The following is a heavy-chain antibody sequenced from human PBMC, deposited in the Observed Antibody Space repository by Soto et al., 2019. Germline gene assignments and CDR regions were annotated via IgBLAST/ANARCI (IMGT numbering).Heavy chain of an antibody. CDR2: ISGSGGST. V-gene: IGHV3-23*01. D-gene: IGHD4-17*01. CDR1: GFTFSSYA. CDR3: SKDGQGGDYLGY. Sequence: EVQLLESGGGLVQPGGSLRLSCAASGFTFSSYAMSWVRQAPGKGLEWVSAISGSGGSTYYADSVKGRFTISRDNSKNTLYLQMNSLRAEDTAVYYCSKDGQGGDYLGYWGQGTLVTVSS. J-gene: IGHJ4*02.